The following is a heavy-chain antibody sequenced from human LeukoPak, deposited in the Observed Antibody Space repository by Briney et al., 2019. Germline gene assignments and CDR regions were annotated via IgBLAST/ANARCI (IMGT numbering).Heavy chain of an antibody. D-gene: IGHD2-15*01. Sequence: GGSLRLSCTVSGFTVSSNPWSWVRQAPGKGLEWVSFIYSGGDTHYSDSVKGRFTISRDNSKDTLYLQMNSLRAEDTAIYYCSRRAGEYSHPYDYWGQGTLVTVSS. CDR3: SRRAGEYSHPYDY. CDR1: GFTVSSNP. J-gene: IGHJ4*02. CDR2: IYSGGDT. V-gene: IGHV3-53*01.